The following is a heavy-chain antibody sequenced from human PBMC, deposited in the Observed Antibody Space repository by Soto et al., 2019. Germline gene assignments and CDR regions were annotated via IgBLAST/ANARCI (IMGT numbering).Heavy chain of an antibody. J-gene: IGHJ4*02. D-gene: IGHD6-6*01. CDR2: INPNGGST. V-gene: IGHV1-46*03. Sequence: QVQLVQPGAEVKKPGASVKLYCKASGYTLTSFYIHWVRQAPGQGLEWMGIINPNGGSTNYAHNFQGRVTMTRDTSTSTVYMDLSSLRSEDTAVYYCARGLASGDYWGQGTLVTVSS. CDR3: ARGLASGDY. CDR1: GYTLTSFY.